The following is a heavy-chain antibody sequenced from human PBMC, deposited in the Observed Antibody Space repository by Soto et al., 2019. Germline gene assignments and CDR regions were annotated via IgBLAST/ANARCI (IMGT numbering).Heavy chain of an antibody. CDR1: GPTFIDYY. CDR2: IDPKSGGT. V-gene: IGHV1-2*02. CDR3: ARVSVDVPE. J-gene: IGHJ4*02. D-gene: IGHD5-12*01. Sequence: QLQLVQSGAEVTKPGASVKVSCKISGPTFIDYYIHWVRQAPGQGLEWMGWIDPKSGGTTSEQKFLGRVTMTRDTSINTAYMELNRLTSDDTAVYYCARVSVDVPEWGQGTLISVSS.